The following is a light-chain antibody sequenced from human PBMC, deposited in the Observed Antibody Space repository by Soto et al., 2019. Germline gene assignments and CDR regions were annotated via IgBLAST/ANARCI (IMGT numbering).Light chain of an antibody. CDR3: QQYNGAPQT. J-gene: IGKJ1*01. Sequence: DIQITRYPTIGSASVGDRVTITVVASQSISSWLAWYQQKPGKAPKLLIYDASSLESGVPSRFSGSGSGTEFTLTICRLQSDDFVPYYGQQYNGAPQTFGQGTKVDIK. V-gene: IGKV1-5*01. CDR2: DAS. CDR1: QSISSW.